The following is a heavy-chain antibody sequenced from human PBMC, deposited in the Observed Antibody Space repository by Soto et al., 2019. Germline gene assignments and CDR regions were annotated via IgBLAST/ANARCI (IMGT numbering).Heavy chain of an antibody. CDR2: ISNDGRNK. CDR3: AKDAMPTVTTGIWYFDL. CDR1: GFTFSSYG. J-gene: IGHJ2*01. V-gene: IGHV3-30*18. Sequence: QVQLVESGGGVVQPGRSLRLSCAASGFTFSSYGMHWVRQAPGKGLEWVAVISNDGRNKYYADSVKGRFTISRDNSKNTLYLQMNSLRAEDTAVYYCAKDAMPTVTTGIWYFDLWGRGTLVSVSS. D-gene: IGHD4-17*01.